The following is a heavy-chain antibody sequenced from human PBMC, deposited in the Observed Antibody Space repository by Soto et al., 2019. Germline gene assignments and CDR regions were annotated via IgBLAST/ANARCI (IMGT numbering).Heavy chain of an antibody. D-gene: IGHD6-19*01. CDR3: AXGLSTKIAVAGMGYFQS. J-gene: IGHJ5*02. CDR2: IASSGRA. CDR1: GGSVNNSAYS. Sequence: SGTLSLTCTVSGGSVNNSAYSWTCIRQHPGNSPECIGHIASSGRASSSPSLKSRVAISLDAAKNHFSLQLTSVTATDTAAYYCAXGLSTKIAVAGMGYFQSWGQGTLVPVSS. V-gene: IGHV4-31*03.